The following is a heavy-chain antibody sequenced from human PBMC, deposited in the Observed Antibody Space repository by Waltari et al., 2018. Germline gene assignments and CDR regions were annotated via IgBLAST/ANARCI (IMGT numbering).Heavy chain of an antibody. CDR2: IYHSGST. J-gene: IGHJ2*01. Sequence: QVQLQESGPGLVKLSETLSLTCTVPGYSISSGYYWGWIRQPPGKGLEWIGSIYHSGSTYYNPSLKSRVTISVDTSKNQFSLKLSSVTAADTAVYYCAREPIVGATAFWYFDLWGRGTLVTVSS. CDR3: AREPIVGATAFWYFDL. CDR1: GYSISSGYY. D-gene: IGHD1-26*01. V-gene: IGHV4-38-2*02.